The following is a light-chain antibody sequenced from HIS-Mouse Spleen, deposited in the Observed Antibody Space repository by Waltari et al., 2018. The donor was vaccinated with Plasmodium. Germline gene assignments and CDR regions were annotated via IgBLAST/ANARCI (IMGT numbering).Light chain of an antibody. Sequence: SYELTQPLSVSVALGQPARLTFGGNNIGTKNVHWYQQKPGQAPVLVIYRDSNRPSGIPERFSGSNSGNTATLTISRAQAGDEADYYCQVWDSSTVFGGGTKLTVL. CDR2: RDS. CDR1: NIGTKN. J-gene: IGLJ3*02. V-gene: IGLV3-9*01. CDR3: QVWDSSTV.